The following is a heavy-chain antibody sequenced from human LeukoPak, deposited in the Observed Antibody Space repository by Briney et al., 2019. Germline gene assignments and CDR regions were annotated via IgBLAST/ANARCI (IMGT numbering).Heavy chain of an antibody. V-gene: IGHV4-39*07. CDR1: GGSISSSSYY. CDR2: IYYSGST. Sequence: PSETLSLTCTVSGGSISSSSYYWGWIRQPPGKGLEWIGSIYYSGSTYYNPSLKSRVTISVDTSKNQFSLKLSSVTAADTAVYYCARDRVIVVVPAAIRQTRWGYNWFDPWGQGTLVTVSS. CDR3: ARDRVIVVVPAAIRQTRWGYNWFDP. J-gene: IGHJ5*02. D-gene: IGHD2-2*01.